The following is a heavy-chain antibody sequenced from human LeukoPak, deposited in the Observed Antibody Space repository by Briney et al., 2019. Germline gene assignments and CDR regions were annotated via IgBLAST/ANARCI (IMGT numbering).Heavy chain of an antibody. D-gene: IGHD3-16*01. V-gene: IGHV3-23*01. CDR2: TRGNVET. CDR3: AKASWVSSTDAVR. J-gene: IGHJ4*02. Sequence: AGHLRFSCAASGLSFSSFAMSWLRHGPARGLKWVSSTRGNVETFYADSVRGRFTLSSDSSRTTVYFQLNNLSDEATAKYYCAKASWVSSTDAVRWGQRTLVTVSS. CDR1: GLSFSSFA.